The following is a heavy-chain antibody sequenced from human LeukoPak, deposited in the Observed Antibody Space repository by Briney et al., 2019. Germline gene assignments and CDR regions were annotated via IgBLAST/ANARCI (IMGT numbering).Heavy chain of an antibody. CDR3: ARGQVSLYDFWSGYFDY. D-gene: IGHD3-3*01. J-gene: IGHJ4*02. CDR2: IYTSGST. Sequence: SETLSLTCTVSGGSISSGSYYWSWIRQPAGKGLEWIGRIYTSGSTNYNPSLKSRVTISVDTSKNQFSLKLSSVTAADTAVYCCARGQVSLYDFWSGYFDYWGQGTLVTVSS. CDR1: GGSISSGSYY. V-gene: IGHV4-61*02.